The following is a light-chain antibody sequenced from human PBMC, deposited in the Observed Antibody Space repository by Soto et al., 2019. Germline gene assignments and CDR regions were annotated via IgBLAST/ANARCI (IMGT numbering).Light chain of an antibody. J-gene: IGKJ4*01. V-gene: IGKV1D-12*01. CDR1: QGISSL. CDR2: AAS. Sequence: DIQITQSPSSVSSSVGDRVTITCLASQGISSLLAWYQQKPVKAPKLLIYAASSLQSGVPSRFSGSGSGTDFTLTISSLQPEDFATYYCQQANSFPSFGGGTKVDIK. CDR3: QQANSFPS.